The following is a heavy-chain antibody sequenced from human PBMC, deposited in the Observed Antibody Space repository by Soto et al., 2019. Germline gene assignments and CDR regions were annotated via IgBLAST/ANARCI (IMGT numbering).Heavy chain of an antibody. V-gene: IGHV1-18*01. CDR1: GYTFTSYG. D-gene: IGHD2-15*01. CDR2: ISAYNGNT. CDR3: ARDQGYCSGGSCYLEDYFDY. Sequence: QVQLVQSGAEVKKPGASVKVSCKASGYTFTSYGISWVRQAPGQGLEWMGWISAYNGNTNYAQKLQGRVAMTTDTSTSTVYMELRSLTSDDTAVYYCARDQGYCSGGSCYLEDYFDYWGQGTLVTVSS. J-gene: IGHJ4*02.